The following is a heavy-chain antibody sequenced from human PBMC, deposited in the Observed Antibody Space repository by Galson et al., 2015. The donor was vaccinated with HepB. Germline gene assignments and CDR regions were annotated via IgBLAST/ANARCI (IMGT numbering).Heavy chain of an antibody. J-gene: IGHJ4*02. D-gene: IGHD6-19*01. Sequence: SLRLSCAASGFTFSDYYMSWIRQAPGKGLEWVSYISSSSSYTNYADSVKGRFTISRDNAKNSLYLQMNSLRAEDTAVYYCARVKIAVAGTGDYYFDYWGQGTLVTVSS. V-gene: IGHV3-11*06. CDR1: GFTFSDYY. CDR3: ARVKIAVAGTGDYYFDY. CDR2: ISSSSSYT.